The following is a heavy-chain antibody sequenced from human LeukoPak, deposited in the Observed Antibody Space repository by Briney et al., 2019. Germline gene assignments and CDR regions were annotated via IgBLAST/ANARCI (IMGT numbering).Heavy chain of an antibody. CDR2: ISAYNGNT. D-gene: IGHD2-21*02. V-gene: IGHV1-18*01. CDR1: GYTFTSYA. Sequence: GASVKVSCKASGYTFTSYAISWVRQAPGQGLEWMGWISAYNGNTNYAQKFQGRVTMTKDTSTSTAYMELRSLRSVDTAVYYCARDCDFREKYNWFDPWGQGTLVTVSS. CDR3: ARDCDFREKYNWFDP. J-gene: IGHJ5*02.